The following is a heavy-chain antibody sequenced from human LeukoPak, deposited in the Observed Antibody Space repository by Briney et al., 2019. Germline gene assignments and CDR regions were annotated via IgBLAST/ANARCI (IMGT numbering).Heavy chain of an antibody. J-gene: IGHJ5*02. D-gene: IGHD3-10*01. Sequence: SETLSLTCTVSGGSVSSNNYQWNWIRQPPGKGLEWIGDIYHSGSTNYNPSLKSRVTISVDTSKNQFSLKLSSVTAADTAVYYCARERTPYGSGKGFDPWGQGTLVTVSS. V-gene: IGHV4-61*01. CDR1: GGSVSSNNYQ. CDR2: IYHSGST. CDR3: ARERTPYGSGKGFDP.